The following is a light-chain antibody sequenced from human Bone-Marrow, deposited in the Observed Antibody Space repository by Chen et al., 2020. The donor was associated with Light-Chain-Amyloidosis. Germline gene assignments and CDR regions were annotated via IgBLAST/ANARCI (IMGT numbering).Light chain of an antibody. CDR2: DVT. CDR3: CSFAGSYIMWV. CDR1: SSDVGGYND. V-gene: IGLV2-11*01. Sequence: QSALTQPRSVSGSPGQSITIPCPGTSSDVGGYNDVSWYQQHPGKAPRLIIYDVTKRPSGVPDRFSGSKSGNTASLTISGLQAEDEADYYCCSFAGSYIMWVFGEGTKLTVL. J-gene: IGLJ3*02.